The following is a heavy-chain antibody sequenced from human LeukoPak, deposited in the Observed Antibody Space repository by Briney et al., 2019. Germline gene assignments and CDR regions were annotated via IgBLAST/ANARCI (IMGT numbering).Heavy chain of an antibody. CDR1: GFTVSSNC. D-gene: IGHD5-12*01. CDR2: IDYRGTT. CDR3: ARVAYIGYYSIY. J-gene: IGHJ4*02. V-gene: IGHV4-59*08. Sequence: GSLRLSCAASGFTVSSNCMSWVRQPPGKGLEWIGHIDYRGTTYYNPSLNSRVTIPADTSKNQFSLKLSSVTAADTAVYYCARVAYIGYYSIYWGQGTLVTVSS.